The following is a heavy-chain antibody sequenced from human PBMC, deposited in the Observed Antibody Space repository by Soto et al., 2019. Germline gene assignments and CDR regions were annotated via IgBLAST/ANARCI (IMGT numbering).Heavy chain of an antibody. Sequence: QVQLVESGGGVIQPGRSLRLSCAASGFTLRLHAMHWVRQAPGKGLEWVAQIWYDGSNKYYTDSVKGRFTVSRDDFKNTVFLPMDSLRAEDTAVYYCARDGQQQTPYALDVWGQGTTVIVSS. CDR3: ARDGQQQTPYALDV. J-gene: IGHJ6*02. CDR1: GFTLRLHA. V-gene: IGHV3-33*08. D-gene: IGHD6-13*01. CDR2: IWYDGSNK.